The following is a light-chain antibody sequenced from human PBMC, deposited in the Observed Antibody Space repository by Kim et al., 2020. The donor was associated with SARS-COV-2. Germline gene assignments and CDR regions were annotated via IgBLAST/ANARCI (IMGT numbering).Light chain of an antibody. CDR2: EDS. CDR1: GGAIGNNY. J-gene: IGLJ2*01. V-gene: IGLV6-57*01. Sequence: TVSISCARGGGAIGNNYGNWYQHRPGSSPPTVIYEDSRRLSGVPDRFSGSIGSSSNSASLTISGLRTEDEADYYCQSFDSSNRHVIFGGGTQLTVL. CDR3: QSFDSSNRHVI.